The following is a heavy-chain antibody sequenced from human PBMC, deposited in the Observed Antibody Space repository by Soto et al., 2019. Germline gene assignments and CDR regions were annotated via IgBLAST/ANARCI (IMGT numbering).Heavy chain of an antibody. D-gene: IGHD6-19*01. V-gene: IGHV3-30*18. Sequence: GGSLRLSCAASGFTFSSYGMHWVRQAPGKGLEWVAVISYDGSNKYYADSVKGRFTISRDNSKNTLYLQMNSLRAEDTAVYYCAKDRRQWLVPDYYYYGMDVWGQGTTVTVSS. CDR2: ISYDGSNK. CDR3: AKDRRQWLVPDYYYYGMDV. J-gene: IGHJ6*02. CDR1: GFTFSSYG.